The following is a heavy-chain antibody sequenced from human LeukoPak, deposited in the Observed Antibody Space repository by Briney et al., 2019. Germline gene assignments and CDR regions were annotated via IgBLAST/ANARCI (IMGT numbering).Heavy chain of an antibody. J-gene: IGHJ6*03. Sequence: ASVKVSCKASGYTFTSYGISWVRQAPGQGREGMGWISAYNGNTNYAQKLQGRVTMTTDTSTSTAYMELRSLRSDDTAVYYCARDSVVPANYYYYYMDVWGKGTTVTVSS. D-gene: IGHD2-2*01. CDR3: ARDSVVPANYYYYYMDV. CDR2: ISAYNGNT. V-gene: IGHV1-18*01. CDR1: GYTFTSYG.